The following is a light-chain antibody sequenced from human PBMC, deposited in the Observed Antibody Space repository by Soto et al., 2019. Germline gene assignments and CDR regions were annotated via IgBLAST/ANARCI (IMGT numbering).Light chain of an antibody. CDR1: SSDIANYNL. Sequence: QSALTQPASVSGSPGQSITISCTGTSSDIANYNLVSWFQQHPGKAPKLFIYEVNRRPSGVSDRLSGSKSANTASLTISGLQAEDEADYYCFSYAGAGTFVFGTGTKVTVL. V-gene: IGLV2-23*02. J-gene: IGLJ1*01. CDR3: FSYAGAGTFV. CDR2: EVN.